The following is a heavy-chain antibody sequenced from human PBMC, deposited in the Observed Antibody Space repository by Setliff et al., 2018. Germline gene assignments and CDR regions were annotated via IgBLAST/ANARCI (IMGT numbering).Heavy chain of an antibody. CDR3: ARGGGSYRAGNSRPTYWFDP. Sequence: ASVKVSCKTSGYPFIEHYVNWVQQAPGQGLEWMGWIRPNGGGTHYAQKFQGRVTMTRDTANSTVYMDLSSLTSDDTAIYYCARGGGSYRAGNSRPTYWFDPWGQGTLVTVSS. D-gene: IGHD2-21*01. CDR1: GYPFIEHY. V-gene: IGHV1-2*02. CDR2: IRPNGGGT. J-gene: IGHJ5*02.